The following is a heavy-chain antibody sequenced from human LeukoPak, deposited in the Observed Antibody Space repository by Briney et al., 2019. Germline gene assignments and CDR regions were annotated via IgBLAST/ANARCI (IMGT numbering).Heavy chain of an antibody. CDR1: GYTFTGYY. J-gene: IGHJ4*02. D-gene: IGHD3-9*01. Sequence: ASVKVSCKASGYTFTGYYMHWVRQAPGQGLEWMGWINPNSGGTNYAQKFQGWVTMTRDTSISTAYMELSRLRSDDTAVYYCARAGYFDDSRMYYFDYWGQGTLVTVSS. V-gene: IGHV1-2*04. CDR2: INPNSGGT. CDR3: ARAGYFDDSRMYYFDY.